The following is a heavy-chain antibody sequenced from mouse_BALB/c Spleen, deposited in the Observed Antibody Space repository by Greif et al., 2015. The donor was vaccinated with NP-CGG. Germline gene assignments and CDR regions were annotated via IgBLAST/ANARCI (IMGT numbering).Heavy chain of an antibody. CDR3: TRSSYGNYAMDY. CDR2: IYPSDSYT. J-gene: IGHJ4*01. Sequence: QVQLQQPGAELVRPGASVELSCKASGYTFTSYWINWVKQRPGQGLEWIGNIYPSDSYTNYNQKFKDKATLTVDKSSSTAYMQLSSPTSEDSAVYYCTRSSYGNYAMDYWGQGTSVTVSS. CDR1: GYTFTSYW. V-gene: IGHV1-69*02. D-gene: IGHD2-10*01.